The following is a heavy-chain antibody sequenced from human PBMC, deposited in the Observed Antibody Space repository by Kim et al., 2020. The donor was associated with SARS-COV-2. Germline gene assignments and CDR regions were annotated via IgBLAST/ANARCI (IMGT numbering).Heavy chain of an antibody. CDR3: ARESFVRGVIIKGHAFDI. Sequence: SQTLSLTCAISGDSVSSNSAAWNWIRQSPSRGLEWLGRTYYRSKWYNDYAVSVKSRITINPDTSKNQFSLQLNSVTPEDTAVYYCARESFVRGVIIKGHAFDIWGQGTMVTVSS. V-gene: IGHV6-1*01. J-gene: IGHJ3*02. CDR2: TYYRSKWYN. D-gene: IGHD3-10*02. CDR1: GDSVSSNSAA.